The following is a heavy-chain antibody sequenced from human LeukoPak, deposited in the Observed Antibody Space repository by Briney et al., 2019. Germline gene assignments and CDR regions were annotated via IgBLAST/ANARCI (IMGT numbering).Heavy chain of an antibody. Sequence: GGTLRLSCAASGFTFSSYGMSWVRQAPGKGLEWVSAISGSGGSTYYGDSVKGRFTISRDNSKNTIYLQMNSLRAEDTAVYYCAKIIAAANRPTFDYWGQGTLVTVSS. J-gene: IGHJ4*02. CDR1: GFTFSSYG. D-gene: IGHD6-13*01. CDR2: ISGSGGST. CDR3: AKIIAAANRPTFDY. V-gene: IGHV3-23*01.